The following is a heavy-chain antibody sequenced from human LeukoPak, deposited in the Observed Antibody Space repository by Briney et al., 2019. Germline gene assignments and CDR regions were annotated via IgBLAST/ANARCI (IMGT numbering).Heavy chain of an antibody. V-gene: IGHV1-69-2*01. CDR3: ATVFGGVSPHFDY. J-gene: IGHJ4*02. Sequence: GASVKVSCKVSGYTFTDYYMHWVQQAPGKGLEWMGLVDPEDGETIYAEKFQGRVTITADTSTDTDYMELSSLRSEDTAVYYCATVFGGVSPHFDYWGQGTLVTVSS. CDR1: GYTFTDYY. D-gene: IGHD3-16*01. CDR2: VDPEDGET.